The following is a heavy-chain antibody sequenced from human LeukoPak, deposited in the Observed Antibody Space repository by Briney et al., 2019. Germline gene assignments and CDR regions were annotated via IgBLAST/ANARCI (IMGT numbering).Heavy chain of an antibody. D-gene: IGHD4-11*01. CDR3: ARGQGVTTVMNWFDP. CDR1: GVSFSGYY. V-gene: IGHV4-34*01. J-gene: IGHJ5*02. CDR2: INHSGST. Sequence: SETLSLTCAVYGVSFSGYYWSWIRQPPGKGLEWIGEINHSGSTNYNPSLKSRVTISVDTSKNQFSLKLSSVTAADTAVYYCARGQGVTTVMNWFDPWGQGTLVTVSS.